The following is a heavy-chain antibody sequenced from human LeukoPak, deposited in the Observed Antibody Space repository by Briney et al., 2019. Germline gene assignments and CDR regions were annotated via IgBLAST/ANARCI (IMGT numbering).Heavy chain of an antibody. CDR1: GFPFSAYE. J-gene: IGHJ2*01. CDR3: AKEVEEIRVATVFFDL. CDR2: ISGSGGST. V-gene: IGHV3-23*01. Sequence: GGSLRLSCAASGFPFSAYEMNWVRQAPGKGLEWVSAISGSGGSTYYADSVKGRFTISRDNSKNTLYLQMNSLRAEDTAVYYCAKEVEEIRVATVFFDLWCRRALLTVAS. D-gene: IGHD5-12*01.